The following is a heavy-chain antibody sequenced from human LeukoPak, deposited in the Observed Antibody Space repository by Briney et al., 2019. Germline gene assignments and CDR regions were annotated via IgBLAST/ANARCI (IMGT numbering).Heavy chain of an antibody. V-gene: IGHV3-30-3*01. CDR2: ISYDGSNK. Sequence: GSLRLSCSASGFTFSSYAMQWVRQAPGKGLEWVAVISYDGSNKYYADSVKGRFTISRDNSKNTLYLQMNSLRAEDTAVYYCARAWDGSYLGGAFDIWGQGTMVTVSS. D-gene: IGHD1-26*01. CDR1: GFTFSSYA. J-gene: IGHJ3*02. CDR3: ARAWDGSYLGGAFDI.